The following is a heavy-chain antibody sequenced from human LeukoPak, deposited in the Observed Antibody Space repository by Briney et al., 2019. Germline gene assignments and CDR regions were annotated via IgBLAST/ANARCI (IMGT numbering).Heavy chain of an antibody. D-gene: IGHD3-22*01. CDR2: ISYDGSNK. CDR3: ARSYDSGGQGAAFDY. V-gene: IGHV3-30-3*01. J-gene: IGHJ4*02. Sequence: GGSLRLSCAASGFTFSSYAMHWVRQAPGKGLEWVAVISYDGSNKYYADSVKGRFTISRDNSKNTLYLQMNSLRAEDTAVYCCARSYDSGGQGAAFDYWGQGTLVTVSS. CDR1: GFTFSSYA.